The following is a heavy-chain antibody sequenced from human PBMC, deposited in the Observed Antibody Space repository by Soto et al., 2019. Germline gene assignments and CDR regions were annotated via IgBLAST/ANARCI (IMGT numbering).Heavy chain of an antibody. Sequence: EVHLLESGGGLVQPGGSLRLSCAASGFAFSDYAMTWVRQAPGKGLEWVSDISDGDGATHYADSVKGSFTISRDDSKNTLYLQMDSLRAEDAAVYYCAKGRTFFDFWGQGTLVTVSS. CDR2: ISDGDGAT. D-gene: IGHD3-16*01. V-gene: IGHV3-23*01. CDR3: AKGRTFFDF. J-gene: IGHJ4*02. CDR1: GFAFSDYA.